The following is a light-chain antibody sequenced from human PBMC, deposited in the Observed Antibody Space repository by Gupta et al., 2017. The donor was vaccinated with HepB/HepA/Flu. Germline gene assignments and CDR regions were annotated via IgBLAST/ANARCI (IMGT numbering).Light chain of an antibody. CDR3: SSYTDTNALVV. CDR2: EVS. V-gene: IGLV2-14*01. Sequence: QSALTQPPSASGSPGQSITISCTGTSSDVGGYNYVSWYQQHPGKAPKLMIFEVSNRPSGVAHRFSGAKYASTAALTIAGLQAADEAYYYCSSYTDTNALVVFGGGTKLTVL. J-gene: IGLJ2*01. CDR1: SSDVGGYNY.